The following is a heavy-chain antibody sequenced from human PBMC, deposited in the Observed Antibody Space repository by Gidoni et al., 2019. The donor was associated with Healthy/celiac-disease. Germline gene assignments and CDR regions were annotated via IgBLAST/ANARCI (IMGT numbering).Heavy chain of an antibody. V-gene: IGHV3-23*01. CDR2: ISGSGDST. D-gene: IGHD3-3*01. Sequence: EVQLLESGGGLVQPGGFLRLSCAASGFTFSSYAMSWVRQVPGKGLEWVSGISGSGDSTYYADSVKGRFTISRDNSKNTLYLQMNSLRAEDTALYYCAKDFRYYDFWSGFDYWGQGTLVTVSS. J-gene: IGHJ4*02. CDR1: GFTFSSYA. CDR3: AKDFRYYDFWSGFDY.